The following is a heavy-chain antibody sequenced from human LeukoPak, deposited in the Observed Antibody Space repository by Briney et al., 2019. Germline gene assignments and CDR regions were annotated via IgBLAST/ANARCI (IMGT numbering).Heavy chain of an antibody. Sequence: PGTLSLTFTVSGGSISRYSWSWIRQPPGKGVGGSGVIYYSGSTNYNPALKSRVTMSVDTSKNQFSLKLSSVTAADTAVYYCARVILLVRGVDNRFDPWGQGTLVTVSS. J-gene: IGHJ5*02. CDR2: IYYSGST. D-gene: IGHD3-10*01. V-gene: IGHV4-59*01. CDR1: GGSISRYS. CDR3: ARVILLVRGVDNRFDP.